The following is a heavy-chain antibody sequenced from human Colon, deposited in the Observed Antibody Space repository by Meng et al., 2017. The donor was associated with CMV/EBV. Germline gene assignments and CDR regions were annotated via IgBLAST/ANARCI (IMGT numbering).Heavy chain of an antibody. D-gene: IGHD2-21*02. CDR2: IIPMVGSP. V-gene: IGHV1-69*02. CDR3: AVCGGDCYYGFDY. Sequence: KASGGSFSSYSFSWVRQGPGQGLQWMGRIIPMVGSPHYAQKFQGRVTITADKSSNTAYMELNSLRSEDTAVYYCAVCGGDCYYGFDYWGQGTLVTVSS. CDR1: GGSFSSYS. J-gene: IGHJ4*02.